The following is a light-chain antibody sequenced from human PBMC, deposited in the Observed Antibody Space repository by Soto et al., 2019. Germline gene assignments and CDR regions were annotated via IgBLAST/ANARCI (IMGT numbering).Light chain of an antibody. CDR2: AAS. CDR3: QQSHGIPYT. Sequence: DIQMTQSPSSLSASVGDRVTITCRASQTISTYLNWYQQKPGEAPKLLFYAASKLQSGVPSRFSGSGSGTDFTLTISSLQPEDFATYYCQQSHGIPYTFGQGTKLENK. V-gene: IGKV1-39*01. J-gene: IGKJ2*01. CDR1: QTISTY.